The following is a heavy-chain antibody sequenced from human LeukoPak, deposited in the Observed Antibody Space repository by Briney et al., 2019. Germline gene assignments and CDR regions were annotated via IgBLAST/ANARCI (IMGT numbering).Heavy chain of an antibody. Sequence: SGTLSLTCAVSGGSISISNWWSWVRQPPGKGLEWIGEIYHSGSTNYNPSLKSRVTISVDKSKNQFSLKLSSVTAADTAVYYCASTMVQKYYFDYWGQGTLVTVPS. CDR2: IYHSGST. CDR1: GGSISISNW. V-gene: IGHV4-4*02. D-gene: IGHD3-10*01. J-gene: IGHJ4*02. CDR3: ASTMVQKYYFDY.